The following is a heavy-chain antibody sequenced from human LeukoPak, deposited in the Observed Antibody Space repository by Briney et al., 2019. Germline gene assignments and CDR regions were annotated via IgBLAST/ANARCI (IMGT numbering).Heavy chain of an antibody. V-gene: IGHV4-30-2*01. CDR3: ARYHSGYDDY. J-gene: IGHJ4*02. CDR2: VYHSGET. CDR1: GGSVSSGDYY. Sequence: PSQTLSLTCTVSGGSVSSGDYYWSWIRQPPGKGLEWIGSVYHSGETYYNPSLNSRVTISVDRSKNQFSLNLNSVTAADTAVYYCARYHSGYDDYWGQGTLVTVSS. D-gene: IGHD5-12*01.